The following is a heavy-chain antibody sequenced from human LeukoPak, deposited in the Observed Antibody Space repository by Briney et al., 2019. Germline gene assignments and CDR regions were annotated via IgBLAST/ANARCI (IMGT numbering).Heavy chain of an antibody. CDR3: ARDIENEILASAGTGYGMDV. Sequence: GASVKVSCKASGYTFTGYYMHWVRQAPGQGLEWMGWINPNSGGTNYAQKFQGWVTMTRDTSISTAYMELSRLRSDDTAVYYCARDIENEILASAGTGYGMDVWGQGTTVTVSS. D-gene: IGHD6-13*01. J-gene: IGHJ6*02. CDR1: GYTFTGYY. V-gene: IGHV1-2*04. CDR2: INPNSGGT.